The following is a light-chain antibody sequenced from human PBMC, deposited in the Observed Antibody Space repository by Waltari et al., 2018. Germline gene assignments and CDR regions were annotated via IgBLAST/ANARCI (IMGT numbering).Light chain of an antibody. V-gene: IGLV2-8*01. Sequence: QSALTQPPSASGSPGQSVTISCTGTSSDVGGYNYVSWYQQHPGKAPKLMIYAVSKRPSGVPDRFSGSKSGNTASLTVSGLQAEDEADYYCSSYAGSNKRVFGGGTKLTVL. CDR3: SSYAGSNKRV. J-gene: IGLJ3*02. CDR1: SSDVGGYNY. CDR2: AVS.